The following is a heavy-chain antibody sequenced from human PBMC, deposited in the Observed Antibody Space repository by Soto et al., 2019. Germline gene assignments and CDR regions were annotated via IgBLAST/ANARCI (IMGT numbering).Heavy chain of an antibody. Sequence: QVQLQESGPGLVKPSGTLSLTCAVSGGSISSSNWWSWVRQSPGKGLEWIGEIYHSGGTNYNPSFKPRVIMSVDKSKNQFSLQLNSVTAADTAIYSCATHVVETPKGRRGWFDPWGQGTLVTVSS. J-gene: IGHJ5*02. CDR1: GGSISSSNW. D-gene: IGHD2-21*02. V-gene: IGHV4-4*02. CDR3: ATHVVETPKGRRGWFDP. CDR2: IYHSGGT.